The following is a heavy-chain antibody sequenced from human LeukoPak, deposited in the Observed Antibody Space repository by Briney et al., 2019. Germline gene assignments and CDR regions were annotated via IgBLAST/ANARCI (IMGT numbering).Heavy chain of an antibody. CDR1: GFTVSSNY. Sequence: PGGSLRLSCAASGFTVSSNYMSWVRQAPGKGLEWVSVIYSGGSTCYADSVKGRFTISRDNSKNTLYLQMNSLRAEDTAVYYCARDSQYYGSGSYYEYYFDYWGQGTLVTVSS. V-gene: IGHV3-66*01. D-gene: IGHD3-10*01. CDR3: ARDSQYYGSGSYYEYYFDY. J-gene: IGHJ4*02. CDR2: IYSGGST.